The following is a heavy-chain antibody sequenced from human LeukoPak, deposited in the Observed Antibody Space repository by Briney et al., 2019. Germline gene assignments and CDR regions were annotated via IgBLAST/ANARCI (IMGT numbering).Heavy chain of an antibody. J-gene: IGHJ4*02. D-gene: IGHD2-15*01. V-gene: IGHV4-4*07. Sequence: PSETLSLTCTVSGGSISSYYWSWIRQPAGKGLEWIGRIYISGSTNYNPSLKSRVTMSVDTSKNQFSLKLSSVTAADTAVYYCARDTGYCSGGSCLHFDYWGQGTLVTVSS. CDR2: IYISGST. CDR3: ARDTGYCSGGSCLHFDY. CDR1: GGSISSYY.